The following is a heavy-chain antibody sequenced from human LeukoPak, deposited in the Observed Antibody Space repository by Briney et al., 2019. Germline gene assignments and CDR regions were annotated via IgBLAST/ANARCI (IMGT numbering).Heavy chain of an antibody. D-gene: IGHD5-24*01. J-gene: IGHJ4*02. Sequence: GGSLRLSCAASGFTFSSYGMHWVRQAPGKGLEWVAVISYDGSNKYYADPVKGRFTISRDNSKNTLYLQMNSLRAEDTAVYYCAKTRVEMATIGLFDYWGQGTLVTVSS. CDR2: ISYDGSNK. CDR3: AKTRVEMATIGLFDY. CDR1: GFTFSSYG. V-gene: IGHV3-30*18.